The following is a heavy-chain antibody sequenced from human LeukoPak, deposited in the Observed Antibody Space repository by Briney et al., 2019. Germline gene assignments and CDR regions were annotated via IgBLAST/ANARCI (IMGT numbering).Heavy chain of an antibody. D-gene: IGHD3-9*01. J-gene: IGHJ6*03. CDR1: GGSISSSSYY. CDR3: ARVIAWSPLYYYYYYMDV. V-gene: IGHV4-39*07. Sequence: SETLSLTCTVSGGSISSSSYYWGWIRQPPGKGLEWIGSIYYSGSTYYNPSLKSRVTISVDTSKNQFSLKLISVTAADTAVYYCARVIAWSPLYYYYYYMDVWGKGTTVTVSS. CDR2: IYYSGST.